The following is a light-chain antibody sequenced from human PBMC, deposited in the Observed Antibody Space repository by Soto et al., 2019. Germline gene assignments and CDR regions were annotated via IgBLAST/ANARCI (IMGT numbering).Light chain of an antibody. CDR3: QQYNSFTWT. J-gene: IGKJ1*01. V-gene: IGKV1-39*01. CDR2: AAS. Sequence: DNEMPKAPAPGSASVGDRVTITCRASQSISTYLHWYQQKPGKGANLLIYAASPLQSGDPSXFSGSGXXTDFTLTITSLQPEGFRAYYCQQYNSFTWTFGKATQLDI. CDR1: QSISTY.